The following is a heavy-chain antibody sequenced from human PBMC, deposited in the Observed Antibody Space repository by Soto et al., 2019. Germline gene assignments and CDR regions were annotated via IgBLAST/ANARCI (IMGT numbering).Heavy chain of an antibody. Sequence: SETLSLTCTVSGGSISSGGYYWSWIRQHPGKGLEWIGYIYYSGSTYYNPSLKSRVTISVDTSKNQFSLKLSSVTAADTAVYYCARTRARHSRGWYGEYDYWGQGTLVTVSS. V-gene: IGHV4-31*03. CDR2: IYYSGST. D-gene: IGHD6-19*01. J-gene: IGHJ4*02. CDR3: ARTRARHSRGWYGEYDY. CDR1: GGSISSGGYY.